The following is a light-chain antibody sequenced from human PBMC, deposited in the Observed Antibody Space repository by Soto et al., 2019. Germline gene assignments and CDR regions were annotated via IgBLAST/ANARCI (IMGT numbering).Light chain of an antibody. CDR1: QDISNY. CDR3: QQYDNLPIT. Sequence: DIQMSQSPSSLSAPGGDRVTITCQASQDISNYLNWYQQKPGKAPKLLIYDASNLETGVPSRFSGSGSGTDFTFTISSLQPEDIATYYCQQYDNLPITFGQGTRLEIK. CDR2: DAS. V-gene: IGKV1-33*01. J-gene: IGKJ5*01.